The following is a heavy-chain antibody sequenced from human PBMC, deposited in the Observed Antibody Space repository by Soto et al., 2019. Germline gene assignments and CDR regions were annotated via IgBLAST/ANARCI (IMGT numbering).Heavy chain of an antibody. CDR3: AKVLTAGGLDY. CDR2: ISGSGGST. Sequence: VQLLESGGGLVQPGGSLRLSCAASGFTFDSYGMSWVRQAPGEGLEWVSSISGSGGSTYYADSVKGRFTISRDNSKNTLYLQMNSLSAEDTAVYFCAKVLTAGGLDYWGQGTLVTVSS. D-gene: IGHD6-13*01. CDR1: GFTFDSYG. V-gene: IGHV3-23*01. J-gene: IGHJ4*02.